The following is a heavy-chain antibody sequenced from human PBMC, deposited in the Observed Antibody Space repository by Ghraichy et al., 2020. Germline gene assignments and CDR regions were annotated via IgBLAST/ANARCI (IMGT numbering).Heavy chain of an antibody. J-gene: IGHJ4*02. V-gene: IGHV4-61*01. D-gene: IGHD5-24*01. CDR3: ARDGYNPFDY. CDR2: VYYSGTT. CDR1: GGSVSSGSYY. Sequence: SETLSLTCIVSGGSVSSGSYYWNWIRQPPGKGLEWIGYVYYSGTTNYNPSLKSRVTISVDTSKNQFSMKLNSVTAADTAVYYCARDGYNPFDYWGQGTLVTVSS.